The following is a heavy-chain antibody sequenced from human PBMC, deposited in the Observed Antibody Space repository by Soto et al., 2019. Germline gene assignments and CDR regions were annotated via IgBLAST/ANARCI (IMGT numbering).Heavy chain of an antibody. J-gene: IGHJ3*02. V-gene: IGHV4-34*01. Sequence: QVQLQQWGAGLLKPSETLSLTCAVYGGSFSGYYWSWIRQPPGKGLEWIGEINHSGSTNYNPSLKVRVTISVDXXKXQXXLKLSSVTAAYTAVYYCARAYCGGDCYFWVDAFDIWGQGTMVTVSS. CDR1: GGSFSGYY. CDR3: ARAYCGGDCYFWVDAFDI. CDR2: INHSGST. D-gene: IGHD2-21*02.